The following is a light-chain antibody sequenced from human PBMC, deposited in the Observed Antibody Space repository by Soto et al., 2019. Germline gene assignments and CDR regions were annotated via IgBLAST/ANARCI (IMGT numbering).Light chain of an antibody. Sequence: IMLSQSPGTLSLSTGERATLSCRASQTISSSSLAWYQQKGGQAPRLLIYGASSRATGIPDRFSGSGSGTDFTLTISRLEPDDFAVYYCQQYGSSSTFGQGTRPAIK. CDR3: QQYGSSST. CDR1: QTISSSS. V-gene: IGKV3-20*01. CDR2: GAS. J-gene: IGKJ5*01.